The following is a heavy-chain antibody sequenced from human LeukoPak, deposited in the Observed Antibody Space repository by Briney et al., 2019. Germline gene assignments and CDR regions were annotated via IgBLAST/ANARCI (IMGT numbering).Heavy chain of an antibody. Sequence: GASVKVSCKASGYTFTSYYMHWVRQALGQGLEWMGIINPSGGSTSYAQKFQGRVTMTRDTSTSTVYMELSSLRSEDTAVYYCATPQASFWSGYPRYYYGMDVWGQGTTVTVSS. CDR1: GYTFTSYY. D-gene: IGHD3-3*01. V-gene: IGHV1-46*01. J-gene: IGHJ6*02. CDR2: INPSGGST. CDR3: ATPQASFWSGYPRYYYGMDV.